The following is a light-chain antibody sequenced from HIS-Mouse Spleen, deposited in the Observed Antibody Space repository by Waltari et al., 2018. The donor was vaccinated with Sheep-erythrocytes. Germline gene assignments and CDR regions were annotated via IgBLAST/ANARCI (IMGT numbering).Light chain of an antibody. CDR2: WPS. J-gene: IGKJ4*01. CDR3: QQYYSTLT. CDR1: QSVLYSSNNKNY. Sequence: DIVMTQSPDSLAVSLGERATINCKSSQSVLYSSNNKNYLAWYQQEPGQPPKLLISWPSTRESGVPDRFSGSGSGTDFTLTISSLQAEDVAVYYCQQYYSTLTFGGGTKVEIK. V-gene: IGKV4-1*01.